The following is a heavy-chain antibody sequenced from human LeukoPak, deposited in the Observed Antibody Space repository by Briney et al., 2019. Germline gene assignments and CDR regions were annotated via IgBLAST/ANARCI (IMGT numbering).Heavy chain of an antibody. J-gene: IGHJ6*03. V-gene: IGHV3-7*01. CDR3: ARHALLGYCSSTSCYTTDYYYYMDV. CDR2: IKQDGGEK. CDR1: GWTFSSYW. Sequence: GGSLRLSCAASGWTFSSYWMSWVRQSPGKGLEWVANIKQDGGEKNYVESVKGRFTISRDNAKNSLYLQMNSLRAEDTAVYYCARHALLGYCSSTSCYTTDYYYYMDVWGKGTTVTVSS. D-gene: IGHD2-2*02.